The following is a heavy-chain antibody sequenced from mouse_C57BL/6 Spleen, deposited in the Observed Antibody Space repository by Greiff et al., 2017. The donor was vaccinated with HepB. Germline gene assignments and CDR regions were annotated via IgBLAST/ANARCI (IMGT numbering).Heavy chain of an antibody. V-gene: IGHV5-9*01. D-gene: IGHD4-1*01. Sequence: EVQGVESGGGLVKPGGSLKLSCAASGFTFSSYTMSWVRQTPEKRLEWVATISGGGGNTYYPDSVKGRFTISRDNAKNTLYLQMSSLRSEDTALYYCARLGLGLYYFDYWGQGTTLTVSS. CDR1: GFTFSSYT. CDR2: ISGGGGNT. J-gene: IGHJ2*01. CDR3: ARLGLGLYYFDY.